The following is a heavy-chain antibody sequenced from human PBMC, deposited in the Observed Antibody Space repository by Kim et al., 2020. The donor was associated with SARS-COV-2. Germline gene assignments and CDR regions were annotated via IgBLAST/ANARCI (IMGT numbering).Heavy chain of an antibody. CDR3: VRELGVEGGYPPFSLDS. J-gene: IGHJ5*01. Sequence: GGSLRLSCAASGFTFSNYWMHWVRQAPGKGLVWVSRINSDGSSISYADSVKGRFTISRDNAKTKQNWKMNGLRPEETAVYIVVRELGVEGGYPPFSLDS. D-gene: IGHD3-16*02. CDR2: INSDGSSI. V-gene: IGHV3-74*01. CDR1: GFTFSNYW.